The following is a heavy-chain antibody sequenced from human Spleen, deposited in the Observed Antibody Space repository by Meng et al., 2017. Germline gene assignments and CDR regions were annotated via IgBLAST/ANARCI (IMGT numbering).Heavy chain of an antibody. CDR1: GFTFSDYY. V-gene: IGHV3-11*01. CDR3: ARAESLDN. J-gene: IGHJ4*02. Sequence: GESLKISCAASGFTFSDYYMSWIRQAPGKGLEWVSYISSRGDSKYYAESVKGRFTISRDNAKNALYLQMNSLRSEDTADYYCARAESLDNWGQGTLVTVSS. CDR2: ISSRGDSK.